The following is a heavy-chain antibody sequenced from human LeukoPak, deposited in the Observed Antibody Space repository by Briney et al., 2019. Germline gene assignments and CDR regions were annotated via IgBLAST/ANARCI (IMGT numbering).Heavy chain of an antibody. CDR3: ARGTFFWRGIDY. Sequence: SLRPSCVASGFPFSDDWMHWVRQTPGKRLGWVSRINIDESEAKYADSVKGRVTISRDNAKNTLYLQMNSLRAEDTALYYCARGTFFWRGIDYWGQGTLVTVSS. J-gene: IGHJ4*02. CDR1: GFPFSDDW. D-gene: IGHD3-3*01. CDR2: INIDESEA. V-gene: IGHV3-74*03.